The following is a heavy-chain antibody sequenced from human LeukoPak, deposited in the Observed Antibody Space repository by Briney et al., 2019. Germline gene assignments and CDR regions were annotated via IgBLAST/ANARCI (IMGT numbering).Heavy chain of an antibody. CDR1: GYTFTGYY. CDR2: INPNSGGT. Sequence: ASVKVSCKASGYTFTGYYMHWVRQAPGQGLEWMGWINPNSGGTNYAQKFQGRVTMTRDTSISTAYMELSRLRSDDTAVYYCAIIAAAGPYYFDYWGQGTLVTASS. J-gene: IGHJ4*02. CDR3: AIIAAAGPYYFDY. D-gene: IGHD6-13*01. V-gene: IGHV1-2*02.